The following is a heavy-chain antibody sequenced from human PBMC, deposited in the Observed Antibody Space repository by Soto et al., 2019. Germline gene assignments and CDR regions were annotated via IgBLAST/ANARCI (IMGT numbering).Heavy chain of an antibody. CDR1: GGSFSGYY. V-gene: IGHV4-34*01. CDR3: ARTRGKHFDY. CDR2: INHSGST. Sequence: PSETLSLTCAVYGGSFSGYYWSWIRQPPGKGLEWIGEINHSGSTNYNPSLKSRVTISVDTSKNQFSLKLSSVTAADTAVYYCARTRGKHFDYWGQGTLVTSPQ. D-gene: IGHD3-10*01. J-gene: IGHJ4*02.